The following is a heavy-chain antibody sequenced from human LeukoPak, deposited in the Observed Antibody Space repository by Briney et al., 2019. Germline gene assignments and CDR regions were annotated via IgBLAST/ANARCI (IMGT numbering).Heavy chain of an antibody. D-gene: IGHD6-13*01. CDR3: ATGYLVTAGLMDV. V-gene: IGHV1-24*01. J-gene: IGHJ6*02. CDR1: GYTLTELS. CDR2: FDPEDGKT. Sequence: GASVKVSCKVSGYTLTELSMFWVRQAPGKGLEWMGSFDPEDGKTVYAQKFQGRVTMTEDTSTDTAYMELSSLRSEDTVVYYCATGYLVTAGLMDVWGQGTTVTVSS.